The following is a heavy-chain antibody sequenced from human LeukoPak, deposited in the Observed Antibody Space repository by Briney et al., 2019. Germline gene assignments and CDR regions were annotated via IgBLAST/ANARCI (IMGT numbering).Heavy chain of an antibody. Sequence: PGGSLRLSCAASGFTFDDYAMHWVRQAPGKGLEWVGVISKDGSIKSYSDSVKGRFTISRDNSKNTLFLQMNSLTPDDTSVYYCAREPYDIWGQGTTVTVSS. V-gene: IGHV3-30*04. CDR1: GFTFDDYA. CDR2: ISKDGSIK. CDR3: AREPYDI. J-gene: IGHJ3*02.